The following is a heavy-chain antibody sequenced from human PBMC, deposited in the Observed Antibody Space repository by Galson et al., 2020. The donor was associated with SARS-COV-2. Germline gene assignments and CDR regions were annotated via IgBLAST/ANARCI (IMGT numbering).Heavy chain of an antibody. V-gene: IGHV1-2*02. CDR1: GYTFTGYY. D-gene: IGHD1-26*01. Sequence: ASVKVSCKASGYTFTGYYMYWVRQAPGQGLEWMGWINPNSGGTSSAQKFQGRVTMTRDTSISTAYMELTSLRSDDMAVYYCAARSPVLQGFNSGKFWASAFDLWGQGTMVTVSS. CDR3: AARSPVLQGFNSGKFWASAFDL. CDR2: INPNSGGT. J-gene: IGHJ3*01.